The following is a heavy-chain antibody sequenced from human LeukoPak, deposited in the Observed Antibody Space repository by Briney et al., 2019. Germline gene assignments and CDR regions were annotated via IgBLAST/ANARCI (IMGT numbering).Heavy chain of an antibody. V-gene: IGHV4-31*03. CDR2: IQHSGSS. Sequence: SETLSLTCTVSADSLSSGGHYWAWSRQLPGKGLESIGFIQHSGSSRHNPSLKDRGAISEALPRKQFALRLSSVTAADTAIYSCARGGNRFAGSYSDYWGQGIQVIVSS. CDR1: ADSLSSGGHY. D-gene: IGHD3-10*01. CDR3: ARGGNRFAGSYSDY. J-gene: IGHJ4*02.